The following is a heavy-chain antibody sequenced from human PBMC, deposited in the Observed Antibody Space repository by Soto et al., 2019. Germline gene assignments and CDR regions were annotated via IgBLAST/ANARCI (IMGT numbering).Heavy chain of an antibody. CDR3: ARGGGAARPWFHLFDY. V-gene: IGHV3-7*03. J-gene: IGHJ4*02. CDR2: IKQDGSEK. D-gene: IGHD6-6*01. Sequence: EVQLVESGGGLVQPGGSLRLSCAASGFTFSRYWMSWVRQAPGKGLEWVANIKQDGSEKYYVDSVKGRFTISRDNAKNSLYLQMNSLRAEDTAVYYCARGGGAARPWFHLFDYWGQGTLVTVSS. CDR1: GFTFSRYW.